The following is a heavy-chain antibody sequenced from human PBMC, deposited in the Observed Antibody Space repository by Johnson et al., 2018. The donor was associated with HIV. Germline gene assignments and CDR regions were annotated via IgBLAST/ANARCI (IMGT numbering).Heavy chain of an antibody. Sequence: VASGFTFFRYGMHWVRQAPGKGLEWVAVISYDGSNKYYADSVKGRFTISRDNSKNTLYLQMNSLRAEDTAVYYCARDALLRFLEWFIWGQGTMVTVSS. D-gene: IGHD3-3*01. CDR2: ISYDGSNK. V-gene: IGHV3-30*03. J-gene: IGHJ3*02. CDR1: GFTFFRYG. CDR3: ARDALLRFLEWFI.